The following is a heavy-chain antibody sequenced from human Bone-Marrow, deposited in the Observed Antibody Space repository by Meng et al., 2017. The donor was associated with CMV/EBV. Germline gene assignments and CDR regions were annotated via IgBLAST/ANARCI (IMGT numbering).Heavy chain of an antibody. CDR3: VKDFRGAGDY. D-gene: IGHD4-17*01. V-gene: IGHV3-72*01. CDR2: IRNKAAAYST. CDR1: GFTFNRCG. J-gene: IGHJ4*02. Sequence: GESLKISCAASGFTFNRCGMAWVRQAPGKGLECVGRIRNKAAAYSTEYAASVKGRFTITRDDSKNTLYLQMNSLKIEDSAVYYCVKDFRGAGDYWGQGTPVTVSS.